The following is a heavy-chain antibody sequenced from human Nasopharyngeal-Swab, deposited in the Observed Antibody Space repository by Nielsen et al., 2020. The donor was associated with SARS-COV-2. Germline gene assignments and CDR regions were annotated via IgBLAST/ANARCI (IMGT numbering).Heavy chain of an antibody. CDR3: ARGAGTRWFDP. Sequence: SVKVSCKASGFTFTSSAVQWVRQARGQRLEWIGWIVVGSGNTNYAQKLQGRVTMTTDTSTSTAYMELRSLRSDDTAVYYCARGAGTRWFDPWGQGTLVTVSS. V-gene: IGHV1-58*01. J-gene: IGHJ5*02. CDR1: GFTFTSSA. CDR2: IVVGSGNT. D-gene: IGHD6-19*01.